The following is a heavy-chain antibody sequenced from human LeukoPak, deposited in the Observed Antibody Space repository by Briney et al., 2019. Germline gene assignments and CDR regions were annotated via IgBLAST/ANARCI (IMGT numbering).Heavy chain of an antibody. D-gene: IGHD4-17*01. CDR1: GFTFSSYE. J-gene: IGHJ4*02. V-gene: IGHV3-48*03. Sequence: GGSLRLSCAASGFTFSSYEMNWVRQAPGKGLEWISYIGSSGTTMYYADSVKGRFTISRDNSKNTLYLQMNSLRPEDTAVYYCARAPTPMTTVTTLGYWGQGTLVTVSS. CDR3: ARAPTPMTTVTTLGY. CDR2: IGSSGTTM.